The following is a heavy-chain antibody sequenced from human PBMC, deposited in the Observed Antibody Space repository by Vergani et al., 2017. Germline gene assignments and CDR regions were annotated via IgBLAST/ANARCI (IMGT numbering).Heavy chain of an antibody. CDR3: ARGSGARDYDSSGYPRGYFDY. J-gene: IGHJ4*02. CDR2: IIPIFGTA. Sequence: QVQLVQSGAEVKKPGSSVKVSCKASGGTFSSYAISWVRQAPGQGLEWMGGIIPIFGTANYAQKFQGRVTITADESTSTAYMELSSLRSEDTAVYYCARGSGARDYDSSGYPRGYFDYWGQGTLVTVSS. CDR1: GGTFSSYA. D-gene: IGHD3-22*01. V-gene: IGHV1-69*01.